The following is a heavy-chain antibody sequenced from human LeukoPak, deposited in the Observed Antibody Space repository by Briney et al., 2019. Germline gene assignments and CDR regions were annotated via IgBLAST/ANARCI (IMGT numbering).Heavy chain of an antibody. V-gene: IGHV4-39*07. Sequence: TPSQTLSLTCTVSGGSISSSSYYWGWIRQPPGKGLEWIGSIYYSGSTYYNPSLKSRVTISVDTSKNQFSLKLSSVTAADTAVYYCARVGDWFDPWGQGTLVTVSS. CDR2: IYYSGST. CDR3: ARVGDWFDP. J-gene: IGHJ5*02. D-gene: IGHD2-15*01. CDR1: GGSISSSSYY.